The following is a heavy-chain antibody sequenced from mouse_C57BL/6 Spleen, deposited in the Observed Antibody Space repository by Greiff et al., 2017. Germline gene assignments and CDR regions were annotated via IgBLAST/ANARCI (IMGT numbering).Heavy chain of an antibody. D-gene: IGHD1-1*01. CDR2: IYPGDGDT. J-gene: IGHJ2*01. CDR3: ARPFYGSSNGYFDY. Sequence: QVQLQQSGAELVKPGASVKISCKASGYAFSSYWMNWVKQRPGKGLEWIGQIYPGDGDTNYNGKFKGKATLTADKSSSTAYMQLSSLTSEDSAVYFGARPFYGSSNGYFDYWGQGTTLTVSS. CDR1: GYAFSSYW. V-gene: IGHV1-80*01.